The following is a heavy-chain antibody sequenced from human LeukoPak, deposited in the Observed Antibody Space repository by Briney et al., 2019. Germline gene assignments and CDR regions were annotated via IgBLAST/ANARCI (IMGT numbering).Heavy chain of an antibody. V-gene: IGHV4-59*01. CDR2: IYYSGST. CDR3: ARANMIVLPPGVY. Sequence: SETLSLTCTVSGGSISSYYWSLIPQPPGKGLEWIGYIYYSGSTNYNPSLKSRVTISVDTSKNQFSLKLSSVTAADTAVYYCARANMIVLPPGVYWGQGTLVTVSS. J-gene: IGHJ4*02. CDR1: GGSISSYY. D-gene: IGHD3-22*01.